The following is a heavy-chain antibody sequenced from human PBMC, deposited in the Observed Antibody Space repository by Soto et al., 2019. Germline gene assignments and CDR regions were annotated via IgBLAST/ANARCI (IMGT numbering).Heavy chain of an antibody. CDR3: ARTLRFYYYGMDV. CDR1: GGSISSGGYS. V-gene: IGHV4-30-2*01. J-gene: IGHJ6*02. Sequence: SETLSLTCAVSGGSISSGGYSWSWIRQPPGKGLEWIGYIYHSGSTYYNPTLKSRVTISVDRSKNQFSLKLSSVTAADTAVYYCARTLRFYYYGMDVWGQGTTVTVSS. D-gene: IGHD3-16*01. CDR2: IYHSGST.